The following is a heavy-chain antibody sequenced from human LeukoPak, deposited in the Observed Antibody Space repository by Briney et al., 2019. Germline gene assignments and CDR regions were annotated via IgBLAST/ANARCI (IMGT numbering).Heavy chain of an antibody. Sequence: GGSLRLSCAASGFTFDDYAMHWVRQAPGRGLEWVSGISWNSGSIGYADSVKGRFTISRDNAKNSLYLQMNSLRAEDMALYYCAKGRDGYNGSPLDYWGQGTLVTVSS. CDR3: AKGRDGYNGSPLDY. CDR1: GFTFDDYA. V-gene: IGHV3-9*03. J-gene: IGHJ4*02. CDR2: ISWNSGSI. D-gene: IGHD5-24*01.